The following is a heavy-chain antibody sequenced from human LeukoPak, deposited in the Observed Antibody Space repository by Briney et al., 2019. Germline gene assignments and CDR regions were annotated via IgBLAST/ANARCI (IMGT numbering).Heavy chain of an antibody. J-gene: IGHJ4*02. D-gene: IGHD2-21*02. CDR1: GFTFSSYA. CDR3: AKDDAGNRRHGDY. V-gene: IGHV3-23*01. Sequence: TGESLRLFCAASGFTFSSYALSWVRQAPGKGLGWVSTISGSGASTYYADSVKGRFTISRDNSKNTLYLQMNSLRAEDTAVYYCAKDDAGNRRHGDYWGQGTLVTVSS. CDR2: ISGSGAST.